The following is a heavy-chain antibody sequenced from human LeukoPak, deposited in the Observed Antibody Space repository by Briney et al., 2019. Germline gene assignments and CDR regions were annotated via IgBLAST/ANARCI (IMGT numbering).Heavy chain of an antibody. J-gene: IGHJ4*02. D-gene: IGHD1-26*01. V-gene: IGHV1-18*01. CDR3: ARLPMRVGATHPFDY. CDR1: GYTFTSYG. Sequence: ASVKVSCKASGYTFTSYGISWVRQAPGQGLEWMGWISAYNGNTNYAQKFQGRVTITADESTSTAYMELSSLRSEDTAVYYCARLPMRVGATHPFDYWGQGTLVTVSS. CDR2: ISAYNGNT.